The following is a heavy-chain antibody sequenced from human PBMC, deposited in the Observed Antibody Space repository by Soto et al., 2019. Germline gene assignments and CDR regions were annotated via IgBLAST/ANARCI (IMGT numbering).Heavy chain of an antibody. CDR3: ARVWGMTTLTTVGMDV. CDR1: GFTFSSYG. J-gene: IGHJ6*01. CDR2: IWYDGSNK. V-gene: IGHV3-33*01. D-gene: IGHD4-17*01. Sequence: QVQLVESGGGVVQPGRSLRLSCAASGFTFSSYGMHWVRQAPGKGLEWVAVIWYDGSNKYYADSVKGRFTISRDNSKNTLYLQMNSLRGEDMAVYYCARVWGMTTLTTVGMDVWGQGTTVTVSS.